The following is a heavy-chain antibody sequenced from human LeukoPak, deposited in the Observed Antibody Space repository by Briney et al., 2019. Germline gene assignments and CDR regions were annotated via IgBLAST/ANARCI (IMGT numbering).Heavy chain of an antibody. D-gene: IGHD3-3*01. CDR1: GFTFSNYG. J-gene: IGHJ4*02. CDR2: IRYDETNK. V-gene: IGHV3-30*02. CDR3: ARDHYDFPDY. Sequence: GGSLRLSCAASGFTFSNYGMHWVRQAPGKGLEWVAFIRYDETNKYYADSVKGRFTISRDNAKNSLYLQMNSLRAEDTAVYYCARDHYDFPDYWGQGTLVTVSS.